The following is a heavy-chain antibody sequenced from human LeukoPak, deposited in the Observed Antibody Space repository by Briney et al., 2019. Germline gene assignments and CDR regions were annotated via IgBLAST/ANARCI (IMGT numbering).Heavy chain of an antibody. Sequence: SETLSLTCTVSGDSISSSDYYWGWIRQPPGKGLEWIGSIYYSGSTYYNPSLKSRVSVSVDTSKNHFSLRLSSVTAADTAVYYCARDSGTTGEVKFDPWGPGSLVTVSS. J-gene: IGHJ5*02. CDR1: GDSISSSDYY. CDR2: IYYSGST. V-gene: IGHV4-39*02. D-gene: IGHD3-10*01. CDR3: ARDSGTTGEVKFDP.